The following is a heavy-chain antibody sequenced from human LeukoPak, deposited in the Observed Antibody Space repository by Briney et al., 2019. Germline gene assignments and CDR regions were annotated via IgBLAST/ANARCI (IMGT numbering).Heavy chain of an antibody. CDR1: GFTFSSYG. CDR3: ANAKSPYDYVWGSYRPLLWY. V-gene: IGHV3-30*02. CDR2: IRYDGSNK. D-gene: IGHD3-16*02. J-gene: IGHJ4*02. Sequence: GGSLRLSCAASGFTFSSYGMHWVRQAPGKGLEWVAFIRYDGSNKYYADSVKGRFTISRDNSENTLYLQMNSLRAEDTAVYYCANAKSPYDYVWGSYRPLLWYWGQGTLVTVSS.